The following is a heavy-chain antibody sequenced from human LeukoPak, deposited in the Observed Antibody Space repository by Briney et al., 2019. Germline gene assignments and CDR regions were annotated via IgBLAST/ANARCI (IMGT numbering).Heavy chain of an antibody. CDR2: ISSNGGST. CDR3: ARATPSYGDYSFDY. J-gene: IGHJ4*02. CDR1: GFTFSSYA. Sequence: GGSLRPSCAASGFTFSSYAMHWVRQAPGKGLEYVPAISSNGGSTYYANSVKGRFTISRDNSKNTLYLQMGSLRVEDMAVYYCARATPSYGDYSFDYWGQGTLVTVSS. D-gene: IGHD4-17*01. V-gene: IGHV3-64*01.